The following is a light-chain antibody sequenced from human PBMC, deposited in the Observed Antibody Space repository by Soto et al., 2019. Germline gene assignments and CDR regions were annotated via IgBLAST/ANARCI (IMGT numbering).Light chain of an antibody. CDR1: SGSIASNY. CDR3: QSYDSSKEV. J-gene: IGLJ2*01. V-gene: IGLV6-57*03. Sequence: FMLTQPHSVSESPEKTVTISCTRSSGSIASNYVQWYQQRPGSAPTTVIYEDNQRPSGVPDRFSGSIDSSSNSASLTISGLKTEDEDDYYCQSYDSSKEVFGGGTQLTVL. CDR2: EDN.